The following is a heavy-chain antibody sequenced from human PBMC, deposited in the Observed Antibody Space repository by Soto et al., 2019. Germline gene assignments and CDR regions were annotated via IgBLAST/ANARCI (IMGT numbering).Heavy chain of an antibody. Sequence: GGSLRLSCAASGFTFSSYAMSWVRQAPGKGLEWVSSISGSGGSTYYADSVKGRFTISRDNSKNTLYLQMNSLRAEDSAGYHCANDAYCSSTSCYDYWGQGTLVTVSS. CDR2: ISGSGGST. CDR3: ANDAYCSSTSCYDY. V-gene: IGHV3-23*01. CDR1: GFTFSSYA. D-gene: IGHD2-2*01. J-gene: IGHJ4*02.